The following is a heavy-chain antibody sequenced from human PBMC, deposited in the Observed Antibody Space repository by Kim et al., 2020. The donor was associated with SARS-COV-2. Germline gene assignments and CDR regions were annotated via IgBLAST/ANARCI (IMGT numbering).Heavy chain of an antibody. Sequence: GGSLRLSCAASGFTFSSYGMHWVRQAPGKGLEWVAVISYDGSNKYYADSVKGRFTISRDNSKNTLYLQMNSLRAEDTAVYYCAKESGSGSYYAWTYYYYGMDVWRQETTVTVSS. CDR2: ISYDGSNK. CDR3: AKESGSGSYYAWTYYYYGMDV. CDR1: GFTFSSYG. D-gene: IGHD3-10*01. V-gene: IGHV3-30*18. J-gene: IGHJ6*02.